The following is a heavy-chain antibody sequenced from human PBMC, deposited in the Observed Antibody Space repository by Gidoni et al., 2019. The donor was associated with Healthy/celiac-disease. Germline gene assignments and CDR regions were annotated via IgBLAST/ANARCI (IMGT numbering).Heavy chain of an antibody. V-gene: IGHV3-21*01. CDR2: ISSSSSYI. CDR1: GFTFSSYS. CDR3: ARDLTWELAAGYYYGMDV. D-gene: IGHD1-26*01. Sequence: EVQLVESGGGLVKPGGSLRLSCAASGFTFSSYSMNWVRQAPGKGLEWVSSISSSSSYIYYADSVKGRFTISRDNAKNSLYLQMNSLRAEDTAVYYCARDLTWELAAGYYYGMDVWGQGTTVTVSS. J-gene: IGHJ6*02.